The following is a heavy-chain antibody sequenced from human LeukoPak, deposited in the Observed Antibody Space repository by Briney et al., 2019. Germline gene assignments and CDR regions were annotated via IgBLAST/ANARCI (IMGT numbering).Heavy chain of an antibody. Sequence: GGSLRLSCAASGFTFDDYAMHWVRQAPGKGLEWVSGISWNSGSIGYADSVKGRFTISRDNAENSLYLQMNSLRAEDTALYYCASKSPFTSWGQGTLVTVSS. CDR3: ASKSPFTS. CDR2: ISWNSGSI. J-gene: IGHJ5*02. D-gene: IGHD2/OR15-2a*01. CDR1: GFTFDDYA. V-gene: IGHV3-9*01.